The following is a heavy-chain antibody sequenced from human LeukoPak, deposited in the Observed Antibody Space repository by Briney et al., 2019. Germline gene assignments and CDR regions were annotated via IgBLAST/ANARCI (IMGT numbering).Heavy chain of an antibody. J-gene: IGHJ5*02. D-gene: IGHD2-2*01. CDR2: INPNSGGT. CDR3: ARDRSSTSAWWFDP. Sequence: ASVKVSCKASGYTFTGYYMHWVRQAPGQGLEWMGWINPNSGGTNYAQRFQGRVTMTRDTSISTAYMELSRLRSDDTAVYYRARDRSSTSAWWFDPWGQGTLVTVSS. CDR1: GYTFTGYY. V-gene: IGHV1-2*02.